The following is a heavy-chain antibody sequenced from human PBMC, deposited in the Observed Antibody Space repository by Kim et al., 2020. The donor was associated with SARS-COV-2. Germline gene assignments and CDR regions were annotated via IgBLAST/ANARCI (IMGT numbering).Heavy chain of an antibody. J-gene: IGHJ4*02. Sequence: ASVKVSCKASGYTFTGYYMHWVRQAPGQGLEWMGWINPNSGGTNYAQKFQGRVTMTRDTSISTAYMELSRLRSDDTAVYYCARLLVYYYDSSGYYRDYWGQGTLVTVSS. V-gene: IGHV1-2*02. CDR3: ARLLVYYYDSSGYYRDY. CDR2: INPNSGGT. D-gene: IGHD3-22*01. CDR1: GYTFTGYY.